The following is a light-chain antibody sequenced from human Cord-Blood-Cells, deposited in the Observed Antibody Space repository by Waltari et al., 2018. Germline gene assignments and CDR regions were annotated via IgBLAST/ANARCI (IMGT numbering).Light chain of an antibody. CDR3: QVWDSSSDHRV. CDR2: YDS. J-gene: IGLJ3*02. V-gene: IGLV3-21*04. Sequence: SYVLTQPPSVSVAPGKPARITCGGNNIGSKSVHWYQQKPGQAPVLVIYYDSARPSGIPERFSGSNSGNTATLTISRVEAGDEADYYCQVWDSSSDHRVFGGGTKLTVL. CDR1: NIGSKS.